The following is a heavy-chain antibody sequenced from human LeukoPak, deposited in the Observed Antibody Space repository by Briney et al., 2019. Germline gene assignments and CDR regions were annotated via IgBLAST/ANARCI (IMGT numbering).Heavy chain of an antibody. CDR2: ISSSSSII. D-gene: IGHD3-22*01. CDR1: GFTFSDYS. V-gene: IGHV3-48*01. CDR3: ARGPITMMIDY. Sequence: GGSLRLSCEASGFTFSDYSMNWVRQAPRKGLEWISYISSSSSIIYNADSVKGRFTISRDNVKNSLYLQMNSLRAEDTAVYYCARGPITMMIDYWGQGTLVTVSS. J-gene: IGHJ4*02.